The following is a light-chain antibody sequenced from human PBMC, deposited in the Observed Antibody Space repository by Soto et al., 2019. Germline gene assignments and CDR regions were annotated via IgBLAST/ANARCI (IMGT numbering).Light chain of an antibody. Sequence: EIEMTLKNTTLSASVGDRVTISCRASKSVSTWLAWYQQKPGRAPKLLIYKSSILESGVPSRFSGSGSGTEFTLTISSLQPDDFTTYYCQLSNTPPWTFGQGTNV. J-gene: IGKJ1*01. CDR3: QLSNTPPWT. CDR2: KSS. V-gene: IGKV1-5*03. CDR1: KSVSTW.